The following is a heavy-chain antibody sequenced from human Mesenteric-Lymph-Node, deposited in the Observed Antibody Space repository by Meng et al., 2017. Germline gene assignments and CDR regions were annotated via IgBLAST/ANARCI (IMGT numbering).Heavy chain of an antibody. CDR3: ARDKTSVTTCLDY. D-gene: IGHD4-17*01. V-gene: IGHV3-23*01. Sequence: GGSLRLSCAASGFTFSSYAMSWVRQAPGKGLEWVSGISGSGGSTYNADSVKGRFTISRDNSKNTLFLQMNSLRAEDTAVYYCARDKTSVTTCLDYWGQGTLVTVSS. CDR1: GFTFSSYA. J-gene: IGHJ4*02. CDR2: ISGSGGST.